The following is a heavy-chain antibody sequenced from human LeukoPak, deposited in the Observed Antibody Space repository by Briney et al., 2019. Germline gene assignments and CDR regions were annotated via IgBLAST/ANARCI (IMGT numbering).Heavy chain of an antibody. CDR1: GYTFTSYG. CDR3: ARDRGRYCSSTSCYKDYFDY. Sequence: GASVKVSCKASGYTFTSYGISWVRQAPGQGLEWMGWISAYNGNTNYAQKLQGRVTMTTDTSTSTAYMELRSLRSDDTAVYYCARDRGRYCSSTSCYKDYFDYWGQGTLVTVSS. CDR2: ISAYNGNT. V-gene: IGHV1-18*01. J-gene: IGHJ4*02. D-gene: IGHD2-2*01.